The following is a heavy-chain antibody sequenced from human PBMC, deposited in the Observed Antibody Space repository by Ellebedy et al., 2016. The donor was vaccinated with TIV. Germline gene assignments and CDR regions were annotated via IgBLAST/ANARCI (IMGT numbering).Heavy chain of an antibody. V-gene: IGHV3-23*01. J-gene: IGHJ4*02. CDR1: GFTFSSYA. Sequence: GESLKISXKASGFTFSSYAMSWVRQAPGKGLEWVSAITGSGDNTYYADSVKGRFTISRDNSKSTLYLQMNSLRADDTAVYYCATELKMGATVGFDYWGQGTLVAVSS. CDR3: ATELKMGATVGFDY. CDR2: ITGSGDNT. D-gene: IGHD1-26*01.